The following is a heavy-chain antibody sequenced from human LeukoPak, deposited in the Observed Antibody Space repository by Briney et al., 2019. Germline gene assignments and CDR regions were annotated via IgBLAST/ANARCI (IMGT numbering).Heavy chain of an antibody. V-gene: IGHV3-30*02. CDR3: AKDVYSGPFDY. Sequence: GGSQRLSCAASGFTFSSYGMHWVRQAPGKGLEWVAFIRYDENNKYYADSVKGRFTISRDNSKNTLHLQMNSLRVEDTAVYYCAKDVYSGPFDYWGQGTLVTVSS. D-gene: IGHD5-12*01. CDR1: GFTFSSYG. CDR2: IRYDENNK. J-gene: IGHJ4*02.